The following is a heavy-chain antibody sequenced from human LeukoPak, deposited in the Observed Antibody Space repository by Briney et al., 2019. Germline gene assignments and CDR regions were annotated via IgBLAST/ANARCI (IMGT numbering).Heavy chain of an antibody. Sequence: GGSLRLSCAASGFTFSPYTMHWVRQAPGKGLERVSYISTSGSYIYYADSVKGRFTTSKDNAKNSLYLQMNGLKAEDTAVYYCMRDAGHLQFDYWGQGTLVTVSS. CDR2: ISTSGSYI. V-gene: IGHV3-21*06. D-gene: IGHD3-3*02. J-gene: IGHJ4*02. CDR3: MRDAGHLQFDY. CDR1: GFTFSPYT.